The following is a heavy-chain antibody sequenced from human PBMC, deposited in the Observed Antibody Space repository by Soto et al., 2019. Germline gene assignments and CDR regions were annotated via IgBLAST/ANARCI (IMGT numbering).Heavy chain of an antibody. J-gene: IGHJ6*02. D-gene: IGHD2-2*03. V-gene: IGHV4-4*02. Sequence: PSETLSLTCVVSGGSISSTNWWTWVRQTPGKGLEWIGYIYYSGSTNYNPSLKSRVTISVDTSKNQFSLKLSSVTAADTAVYYCARLNGYCVSTSCLGYYGMDVWGQGTTVTVSS. CDR2: IYYSGST. CDR3: ARLNGYCVSTSCLGYYGMDV. CDR1: GGSISSTNW.